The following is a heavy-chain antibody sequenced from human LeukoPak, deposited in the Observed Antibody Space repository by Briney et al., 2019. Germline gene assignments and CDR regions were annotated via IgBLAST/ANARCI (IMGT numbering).Heavy chain of an antibody. Sequence: SGTLSLTCTVSGYSISSGYYWSWIRQPPGKGLEWIGYIYYSGSTNYNPSLKSRVTISVDTSKNQFSLKLSSVTAADTAVYYCARRTGYFHYYYYMDVWGKGTTVTISS. CDR3: ARRTGYFHYYYYMDV. J-gene: IGHJ6*03. V-gene: IGHV4-38-2*02. CDR1: GYSISSGYY. D-gene: IGHD3/OR15-3a*01. CDR2: IYYSGST.